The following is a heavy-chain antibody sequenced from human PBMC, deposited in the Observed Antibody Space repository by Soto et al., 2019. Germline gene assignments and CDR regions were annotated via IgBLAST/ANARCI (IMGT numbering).Heavy chain of an antibody. Sequence: PGGSLRLSCAASGFTFSDYYMNWIRQAPGRGLEWVSYISSSGSTIYYADSVKGRFTISRDNAKNSLYLQMNSLRAEDTAVYYCARGVLEWSPEHYFDYWGQGTLVTVSS. J-gene: IGHJ4*02. CDR2: ISSSGSTI. CDR3: ARGVLEWSPEHYFDY. V-gene: IGHV3-11*01. CDR1: GFTFSDYY. D-gene: IGHD3-3*01.